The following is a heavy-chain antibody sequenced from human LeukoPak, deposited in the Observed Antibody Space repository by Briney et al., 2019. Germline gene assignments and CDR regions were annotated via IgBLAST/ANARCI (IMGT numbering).Heavy chain of an antibody. V-gene: IGHV4-39*01. D-gene: IGHD4-17*01. CDR1: GFTFSSYSMN. CDR2: LYYSGST. J-gene: IGHJ4*02. CDR3: ARHSGMTTVTAYLDY. Sequence: GSLRLSCAASGFTFSSYSMNWVRQPPGKGLEWIGSLYYSGSTYYNPSLKSRVTISVDTSKNQFSLKLSSVTAADTAVYYCARHSGMTTVTAYLDYWGQGTLVTVSS.